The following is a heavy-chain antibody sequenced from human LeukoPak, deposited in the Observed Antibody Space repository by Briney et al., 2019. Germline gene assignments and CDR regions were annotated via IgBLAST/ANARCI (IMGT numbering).Heavy chain of an antibody. CDR2: LGTAGDT. CDR3: ARQSTPHGNFDY. CDR1: GFTVSSNY. Sequence: GGSLRLSCAASGFTVSSNYMSWVRQAPGKGLEWVSALGTAGDTFYPGSVKGRFTISRDNAKKSLFLQMSGLRAEDTAIYYCARQSTPHGNFDYWGQGTLVTVSS. V-gene: IGHV3-13*01. D-gene: IGHD5-24*01. J-gene: IGHJ4*02.